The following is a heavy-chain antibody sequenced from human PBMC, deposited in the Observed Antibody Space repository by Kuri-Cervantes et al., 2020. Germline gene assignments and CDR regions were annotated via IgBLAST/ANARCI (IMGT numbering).Heavy chain of an antibody. CDR2: ISSSGSTI. D-gene: IGHD3-10*01. V-gene: IGHV3-11*01. J-gene: IGHJ6*03. Sequence: GESLKISCAASGFTFSDYYMSWIRQAPGKGLEWVSYISSSGSTIYYADSVKGRFTISRDNAKNSLYLQMNSLRAEDTAVYYCARDLDRELFDYMDVWGKGTTVTVSS. CDR3: ARDLDRELFDYMDV. CDR1: GFTFSDYY.